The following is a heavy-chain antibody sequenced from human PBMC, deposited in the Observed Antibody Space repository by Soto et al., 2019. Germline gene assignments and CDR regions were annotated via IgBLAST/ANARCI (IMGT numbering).Heavy chain of an antibody. CDR1: GGTFSSYA. CDR3: AEGADGIVQVAAHYGMDV. D-gene: IGHD3-22*01. CDR2: IIPIFGTA. V-gene: IGHV1-69*06. J-gene: IGHJ6*02. Sequence: GASVKVSCKASGGTFSSYAISWVRQAPGQGLEWMGGIIPIFGTANYAQKFQGRVTITADKSTSAAYMELSSLRSEDTAVYYCAEGADGIVQVAAHYGMDVWGQGTTVTVSS.